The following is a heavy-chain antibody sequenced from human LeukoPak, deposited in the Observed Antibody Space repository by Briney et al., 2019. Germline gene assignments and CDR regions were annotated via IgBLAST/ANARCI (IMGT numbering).Heavy chain of an antibody. D-gene: IGHD2-2*01. CDR2: IYWDDDK. Sequence: SGPTLVKPTQTLTLTCTFSGFSLSASGVGVGWIRQPPGKALEWLALIYWDDDKRYSPSLKSRLTITKDTSKNQVVLTMTNMDPVDTATYYCVHNEPSSWVLLNWGQGTLVTVSS. J-gene: IGHJ4*02. CDR1: GFSLSASGVG. CDR3: VHNEPSSWVLLN. V-gene: IGHV2-5*02.